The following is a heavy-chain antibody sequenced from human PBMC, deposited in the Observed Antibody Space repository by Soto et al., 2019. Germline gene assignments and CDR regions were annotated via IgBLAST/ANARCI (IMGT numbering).Heavy chain of an antibody. CDR1: GGSISSYY. V-gene: IGHV4-59*01. CDR2: IYYSGST. Sequence: PSETLSLTCTVSGGSISSYYWSWILQPPGRGLEWIGYIYYSGSTNYNPSLKSRVTISVDTSKNQFSLKLSSVTAADTAVYYCASVTRTCISTSCYRYYYGMDVWGQGTTVTVSS. J-gene: IGHJ6*02. CDR3: ASVTRTCISTSCYRYYYGMDV. D-gene: IGHD2-2*02.